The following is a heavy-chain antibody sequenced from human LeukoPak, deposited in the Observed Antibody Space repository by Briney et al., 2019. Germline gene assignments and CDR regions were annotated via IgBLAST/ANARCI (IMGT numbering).Heavy chain of an antibody. CDR1: GGSFSGYY. Sequence: NPSETLSLTCAVYGGSFSGYYWSWIRQPPGKGLEWIGEINHSGSTNYNPSLKSRVTISVDTSKNQFSLKLSSVTAADTAVYYCARGTEWELHPNWFDPWGQGTLVTVSS. CDR2: INHSGST. CDR3: ARGTEWELHPNWFDP. J-gene: IGHJ5*02. D-gene: IGHD1-26*01. V-gene: IGHV4-34*01.